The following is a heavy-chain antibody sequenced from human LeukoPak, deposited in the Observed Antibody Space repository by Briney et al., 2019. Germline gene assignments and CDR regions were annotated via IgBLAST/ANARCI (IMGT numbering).Heavy chain of an antibody. Sequence: PSETLSLTCTVSDGSISTYYWSWIRQPPGKGLEWIGYVYYSGSTNYNSSLGSRLTISVDTSKNQFSLKLSSVTAADTAVYYCAREIRPSSSSPYYYYYGMDVWGQGTTVTVSS. CDR1: DGSISTYY. V-gene: IGHV4-59*01. D-gene: IGHD6-6*01. CDR3: AREIRPSSSSPYYYYYGMDV. CDR2: VYYSGST. J-gene: IGHJ6*02.